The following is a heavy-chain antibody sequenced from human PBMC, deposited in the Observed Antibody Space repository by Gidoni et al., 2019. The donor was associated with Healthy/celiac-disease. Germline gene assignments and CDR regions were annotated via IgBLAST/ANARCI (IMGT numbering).Heavy chain of an antibody. V-gene: IGHV4-34*01. CDR1: GGSFSGYY. J-gene: IGHJ4*02. Sequence: QVQLQPWGAGLLKPSEILSISCAADGGSFSGYYWCWIRPPPGKGLEWSGEINHSGSTNYNPSLKSRVTISVDTSKNQFSLKLSSVTAADTAVYYCARAYAGSPFDYWGQGTLVTVSS. D-gene: IGHD3-10*01. CDR2: INHSGST. CDR3: ARAYAGSPFDY.